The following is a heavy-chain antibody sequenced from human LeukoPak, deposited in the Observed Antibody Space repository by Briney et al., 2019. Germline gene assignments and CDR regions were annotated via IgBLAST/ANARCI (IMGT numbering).Heavy chain of an antibody. V-gene: IGHV3-23*01. D-gene: IGHD5-12*01. J-gene: IGHJ4*02. CDR1: GFTFGNYA. Sequence: GGSLRLSCAASGFTFGNYAMSWVRQTPGKGLEWVSHIIGSVPSTFYAESVKGRFTISRDNSKNTLYLQMNSLRADDTAVYYCAKGGYDYVEVGYFDYWGQRVLVTLSS. CDR3: AKGGYDYVEVGYFDY. CDR2: IIGSVPST.